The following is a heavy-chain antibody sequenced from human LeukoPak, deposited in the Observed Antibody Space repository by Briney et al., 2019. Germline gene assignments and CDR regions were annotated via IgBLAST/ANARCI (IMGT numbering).Heavy chain of an antibody. J-gene: IGHJ5*02. D-gene: IGHD6-13*01. CDR2: IMPMFGTA. CDR1: GFTFSSYA. CDR3: ARDLYSSWYLSNWFDP. Sequence: SVKVSCKSSGFTFSSYAISWVLQAPGQELEWFGRIMPMFGTANYAQKSQGRVTISTDESTSTAYMELSSLRSEDTAVYYCARDLYSSWYLSNWFDPWGQGTLVTVSS. V-gene: IGHV1-69*05.